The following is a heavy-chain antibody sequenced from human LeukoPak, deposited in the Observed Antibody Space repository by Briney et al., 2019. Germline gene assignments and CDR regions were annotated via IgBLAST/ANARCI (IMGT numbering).Heavy chain of an antibody. CDR1: GVTFSSYC. CDR2: IMTIGGYA. Sequence: PGGSLRLSCAASGVTFSSYCMHWVRQAPGKGLVWVSRIMTIGGYANYAESVKGGFTVSRDNAKSTRYLQMNSLRPEDTAVYYCVRWQDIGPQKTMDTVSS. J-gene: IGHJ3*02. CDR3: VRWQDI. V-gene: IGHV3-74*01.